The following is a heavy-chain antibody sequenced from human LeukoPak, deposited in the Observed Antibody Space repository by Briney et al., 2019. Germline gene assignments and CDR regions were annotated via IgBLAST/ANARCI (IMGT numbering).Heavy chain of an antibody. D-gene: IGHD4/OR15-4a*01. CDR1: GGSISTDY. CDR3: ARGSPASPVLFDY. Sequence: SETLSLTCTVSGGSISTDYWSWIRQPPGKGLDWIGYVSFGGGTNYNPSLKSRVITSADTSKNQFSLNLTSVTAADTAVYYCARGSPASPVLFDYWGQGTLVTVSS. V-gene: IGHV4-59*08. J-gene: IGHJ4*02. CDR2: VSFGGGT.